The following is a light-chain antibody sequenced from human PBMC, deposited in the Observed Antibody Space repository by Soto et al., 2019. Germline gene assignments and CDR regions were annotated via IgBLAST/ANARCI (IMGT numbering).Light chain of an antibody. V-gene: IGLV2-18*02. CDR2: DVT. CDR3: SSYTSSSTYV. J-gene: IGLJ1*01. CDR1: SSDVGNSNG. Sequence: QSALTQPPSVSGSPGQSVAISCTGTSSDVGNSNGVSWYQQAPGTAPKLMIYDVTNRPSGVPDRFSGSKSGNTASLTISGLQADDEADYYCSSYTSSSTYVFGTGTKVNVL.